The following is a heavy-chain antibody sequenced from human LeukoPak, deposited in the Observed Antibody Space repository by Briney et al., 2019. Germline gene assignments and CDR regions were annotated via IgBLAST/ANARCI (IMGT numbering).Heavy chain of an antibody. V-gene: IGHV3-53*01. CDR1: GFTVSSNY. J-gene: IGHJ4*02. CDR2: MYSGGNT. D-gene: IGHD1-26*01. Sequence: PGGSLRLSCAASGFTVSSNYMSWVRQAPGKGLEWVSVMYSGGNTYYADSVKGRFTISRDNSKNTLHLQMNSLRAEDTAIYYCAKYGPQDSGSSHFDYWGQGALVTVSS. CDR3: AKYGPQDSGSSHFDY.